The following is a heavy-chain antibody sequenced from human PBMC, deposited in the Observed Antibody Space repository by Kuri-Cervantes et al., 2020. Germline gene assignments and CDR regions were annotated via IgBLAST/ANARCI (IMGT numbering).Heavy chain of an antibody. V-gene: IGHV1-2*04. Sequence: ASVKVSCKASGYTFTGYYIHWVRQAPGQGLEWMGWINPNSGGTNYAQKFQGWVTMTRDTSISTAYMELSRLRSDDTAVYYCAAPFVEMATITVGYWGQGTLVTVSS. J-gene: IGHJ4*02. CDR3: AAPFVEMATITVGY. D-gene: IGHD5-24*01. CDR1: GYTFTGYY. CDR2: INPNSGGT.